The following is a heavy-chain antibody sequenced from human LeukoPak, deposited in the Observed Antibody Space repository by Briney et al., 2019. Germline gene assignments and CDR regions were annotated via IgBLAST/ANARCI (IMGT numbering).Heavy chain of an antibody. CDR1: GYTFTSYA. CDR2: INAGNGNT. Sequence: GASVKVSCKASGYTFTSYAMHWVRQAPGQRLEWMGWINAGNGNTKYSQKFQGRVTITRDTSASTAYMELSSLRSEDTAVYYCATDPIPRAKSYHNWFDPWGQGTLVTVSS. V-gene: IGHV1-3*01. CDR3: ATDPIPRAKSYHNWFDP. J-gene: IGHJ5*02. D-gene: IGHD1-26*01.